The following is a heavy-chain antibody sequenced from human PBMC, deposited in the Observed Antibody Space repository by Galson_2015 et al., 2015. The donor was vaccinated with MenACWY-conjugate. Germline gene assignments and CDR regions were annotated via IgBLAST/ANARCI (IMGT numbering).Heavy chain of an antibody. Sequence: QSGAEVKKPGESLKISCKGSEYSFTRFWIGWVRQVPGKGLEWMGIIYPPDSDTKYSPSFQGQVTMSADKSITTTYLQWSSLKASDTAMYYCAIAIYDFWRGYSFDYWGQGTQVTVSS. V-gene: IGHV5-51*01. CDR3: AIAIYDFWRGYSFDY. J-gene: IGHJ4*02. CDR2: IYPPDSDT. CDR1: EYSFTRFW. D-gene: IGHD3-3*01.